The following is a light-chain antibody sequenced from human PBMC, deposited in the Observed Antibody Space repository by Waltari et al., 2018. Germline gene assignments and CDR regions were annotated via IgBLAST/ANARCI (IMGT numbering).Light chain of an antibody. CDR1: QSVSSSY. J-gene: IGKJ1*01. Sequence: EIVLTQSPGTLSLSPGARATLSCRASQSVSSSYLGWYQQNPGQSPKLLSHGASSRATGIPDRFSVVGSGTDFTLTISRLEPEDFAVYYCQQYGSSPWTFGQGTKVEIK. V-gene: IGKV3-20*01. CDR2: GAS. CDR3: QQYGSSPWT.